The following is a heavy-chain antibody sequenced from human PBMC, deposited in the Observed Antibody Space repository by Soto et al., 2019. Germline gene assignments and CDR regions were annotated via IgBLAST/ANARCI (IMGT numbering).Heavy chain of an antibody. CDR3: ARHRYSYGVYYFDY. J-gene: IGHJ4*02. Sequence: SETLSLTCAVSGGSISSDGSSWSWIRQPPGKGLEWIGYIYDSGSSYYNPSLKSRVTISVDTSKNQFSLKLSSVTAADTAVYYCARHRYSYGVYYFDYWGQGTLVTVSS. CDR2: IYDSGSS. D-gene: IGHD5-18*01. CDR1: GGSISSDGSS. V-gene: IGHV4-30-2*01.